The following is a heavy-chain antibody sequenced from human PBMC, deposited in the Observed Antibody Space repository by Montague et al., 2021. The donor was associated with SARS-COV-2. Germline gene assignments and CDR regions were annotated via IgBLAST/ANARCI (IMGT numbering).Heavy chain of an antibody. CDR1: GGSISSNF. J-gene: IGHJ4*02. CDR3: VRTRGYDPLFDF. CDR2: IYYSGST. V-gene: IGHV4-59*01. Sequence: SETLSLTCAVSGGSISSNFWSWIRQPPGKGLEWIGYIYYSGSTNYNPSPKSRVTISVDTSKKQFSLQLSSVTAADTAVYYCVRTRGYDPLFDFWGQGTLVTVSS. D-gene: IGHD5-12*01.